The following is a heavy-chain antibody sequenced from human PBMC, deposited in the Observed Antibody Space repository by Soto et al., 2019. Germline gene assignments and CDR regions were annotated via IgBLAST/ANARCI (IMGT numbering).Heavy chain of an antibody. D-gene: IGHD3-9*01. CDR3: ARDPVIRYYGWLLERGNYYYYGMDV. Sequence: PGGSLRLSCAASGFTFSSYVMHWVRQSPGKGLEWVAVIWYDGSNKYYADSVKGRFTISRDNSKNTLYLQMNSMRAEDTAVYYCARDPVIRYYGWLLERGNYYYYGMDVWGQGTTVTVSS. V-gene: IGHV3-33*01. CDR2: IWYDGSNK. CDR1: GFTFSSYV. J-gene: IGHJ6*02.